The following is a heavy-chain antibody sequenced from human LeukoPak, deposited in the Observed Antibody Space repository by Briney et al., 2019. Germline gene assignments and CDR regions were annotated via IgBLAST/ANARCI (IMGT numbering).Heavy chain of an antibody. CDR1: GFSFPSYA. V-gene: IGHV3-23*01. Sequence: GGSLRLSCAASGFSFPSYAMSWVRQAPGKGLEWVSAISGSGGSTYYADSVKGRFTISRDNSKNTLYLQMNSLRAEDTAVYYCAKSPPSSWYVYFDYWGQGTLVTVSS. CDR3: AKSPPSSWYVYFDY. CDR2: ISGSGGST. D-gene: IGHD6-13*01. J-gene: IGHJ4*02.